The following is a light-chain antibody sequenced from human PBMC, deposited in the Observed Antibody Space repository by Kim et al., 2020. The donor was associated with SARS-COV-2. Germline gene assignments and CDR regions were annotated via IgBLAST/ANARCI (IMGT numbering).Light chain of an antibody. J-gene: IGKJ1*01. Sequence: PGERATLSCRASQSVSSNYLAWYQQKPGQAPRLLIYGASSRATGIPDRFSGSGSGTDFTLTIDKLEPEDFVVYYCQQYNSLPSTFGQGTKVDIK. CDR3: QQYNSLPST. CDR1: QSVSSNY. CDR2: GAS. V-gene: IGKV3-20*01.